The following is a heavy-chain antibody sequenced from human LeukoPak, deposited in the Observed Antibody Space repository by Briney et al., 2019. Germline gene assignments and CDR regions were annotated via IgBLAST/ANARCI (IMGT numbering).Heavy chain of an antibody. Sequence: ASVKVSCKASGYTFTSYYMHWVRPAPGQGREWMGIINPIVGSTSYAQKFQGRVTITRNTSTSTVYMELSSLRSEDTAVYYCARDRSGSAVTNYHFDYWGKGTLVTVSS. CDR3: ARDRSGSAVTNYHFDY. CDR2: INPIVGST. D-gene: IGHD3-3*01. CDR1: GYTFTSYY. V-gene: IGHV1-46*03. J-gene: IGHJ4*02.